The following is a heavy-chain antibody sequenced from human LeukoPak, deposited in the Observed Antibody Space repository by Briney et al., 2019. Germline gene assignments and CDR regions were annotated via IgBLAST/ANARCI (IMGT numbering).Heavy chain of an antibody. J-gene: IGHJ4*02. Sequence: GGSLRLSCAASGFTFSSYAMNWVRQAPGKGLEWVALISFDGNNKYYADSVKGRFTISRDNSKNMLYLQMSSLRPEDTAVYYCAGRDGPFDYWGQGTLVTVSS. D-gene: IGHD5-24*01. CDR3: AGRDGPFDY. V-gene: IGHV3-30*04. CDR1: GFTFSSYA. CDR2: ISFDGNNK.